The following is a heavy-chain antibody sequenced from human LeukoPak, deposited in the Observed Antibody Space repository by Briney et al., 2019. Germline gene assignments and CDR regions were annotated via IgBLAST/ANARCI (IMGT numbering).Heavy chain of an antibody. CDR2: INHSGST. J-gene: IGHJ5*02. Sequence: PGGSLRLSCAASGFTFSNAWMSWVRQAPGKGLEWIGEINHSGSTNYNPTLKSRITISVDTSTNQFSLKLSSVTAADTAVYYCARGLPLRGSYFEGRFDPWGQGTLVTVSS. CDR1: GFTFSNAW. D-gene: IGHD1-26*01. CDR3: ARGLPLRGSYFEGRFDP. V-gene: IGHV4-34*01.